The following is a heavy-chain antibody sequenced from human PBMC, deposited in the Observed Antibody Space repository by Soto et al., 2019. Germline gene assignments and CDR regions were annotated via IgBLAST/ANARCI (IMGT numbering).Heavy chain of an antibody. CDR1: GFTVSSNY. D-gene: IGHD5-12*01. V-gene: IGHV3-53*01. Sequence: PGGSLRLSCAASGFTVSSNYMSWVRQAPGKGLEWVSVIYSGGSTYYADSVKGRFTISRDNSKNTLYLQMNSLRAEDTAVYYCARDIARGAPDGYNSYYYGMDVWGQGTTVTVSS. CDR3: ARDIARGAPDGYNSYYYGMDV. CDR2: IYSGGST. J-gene: IGHJ6*02.